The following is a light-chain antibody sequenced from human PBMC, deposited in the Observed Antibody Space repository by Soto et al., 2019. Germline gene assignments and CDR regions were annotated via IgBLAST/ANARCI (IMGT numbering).Light chain of an antibody. CDR1: QGISRS. Sequence: DIQTTLSPCSVSASVGDRVSITCQASQGISRSLAWYQQKPGKAPKLLIYSASSLQSGVPSRFSGSGFGTDFTLTISSLQPEDFATYYCQQADTFPITFGQGTRLEIK. V-gene: IGKV1D-12*01. CDR3: QQADTFPIT. CDR2: SAS. J-gene: IGKJ5*01.